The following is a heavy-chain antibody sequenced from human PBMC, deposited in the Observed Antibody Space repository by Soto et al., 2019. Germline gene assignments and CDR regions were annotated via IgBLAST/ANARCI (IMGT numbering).Heavy chain of an antibody. D-gene: IGHD2-15*01. V-gene: IGHV3-9*01. J-gene: IGHJ6*02. CDR3: GKGSAATNYFYYATDV. CDR2: ISWNSGYI. Sequence: EVHLVESGGGLVQPGRSLRLSCVASGFSFDTYAMHWVRQAPGKGLEWVSGISWNSGYIDYADSVKGRFTISRDNAKNSLYLQMNSLRGGDTAVYYCGKGSAATNYFYYATDVWGQGTTVTVSS. CDR1: GFSFDTYA.